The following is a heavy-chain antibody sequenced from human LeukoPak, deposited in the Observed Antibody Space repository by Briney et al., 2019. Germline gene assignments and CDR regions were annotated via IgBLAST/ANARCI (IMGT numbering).Heavy chain of an antibody. CDR1: GFTFSDYY. V-gene: IGHV3-11*05. CDR3: ARDDYHTPYYDYVWGSYRYTTLGY. J-gene: IGHJ4*02. CDR2: ISSSSSYT. Sequence: GGSLRLSCAASGFTFSDYYMSWIRQAPGKGLEWVSYISSSSSYTNYADSVKGRFTISRDKAKNSLYLQMNSLRAEDTAVYYCARDDYHTPYYDYVWGSYRYTTLGYWGQGTLVTVSS. D-gene: IGHD3-16*02.